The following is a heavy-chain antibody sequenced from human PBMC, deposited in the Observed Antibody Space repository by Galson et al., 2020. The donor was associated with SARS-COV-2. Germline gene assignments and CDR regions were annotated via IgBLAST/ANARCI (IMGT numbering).Heavy chain of an antibody. V-gene: IGHV3-21*01. D-gene: IGHD2-2*01. CDR2: ISSSSSYI. CDR1: GFTFSSYS. J-gene: IGHJ6*02. CDR3: ARGAPWDIVVVPAAPKEFYYYGMDV. Sequence: GESLKISCAASGFTFSSYSMNWVRQAPGKGLEWVSSISSSSSYIYYADSVKGRFTISRDNAKNSLYLQMNSLRAEDTAVYYCARGAPWDIVVVPAAPKEFYYYGMDVWGQGTTVTVSS.